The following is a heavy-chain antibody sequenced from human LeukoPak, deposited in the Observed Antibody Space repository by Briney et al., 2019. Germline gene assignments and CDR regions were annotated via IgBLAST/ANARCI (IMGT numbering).Heavy chain of an antibody. Sequence: GGSLRLSCAASGFTFSSYSMNWVRQAPGKGLEWVSSISSSSSSYIYYADSVKGRFTISRDNAKNSLYLQMNSLRAEDTAVYYCASLSGMVVTADSPLDYWGQGTLVTVSS. J-gene: IGHJ4*02. V-gene: IGHV3-21*01. CDR3: ASLSGMVVTADSPLDY. D-gene: IGHD2-21*02. CDR1: GFTFSSYS. CDR2: ISSSSSSYI.